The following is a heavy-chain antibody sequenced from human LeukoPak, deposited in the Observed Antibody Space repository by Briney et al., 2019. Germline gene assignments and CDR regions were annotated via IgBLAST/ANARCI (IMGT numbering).Heavy chain of an antibody. V-gene: IGHV4-31*03. CDR1: GGSITSGGYY. Sequence: PSETLSLTCTVSGGSITSGGYYWNWIRQSPGKGLEWIGFLSYSGRTNYNPSLKSRLSMSVDTSKNQFSLRLNSVTAADTAVYYCARDPYSGSYPGAFDIWGQGTMVTVSS. CDR3: ARDPYSGSYPGAFDI. J-gene: IGHJ3*02. D-gene: IGHD1-26*01. CDR2: LSYSGRT.